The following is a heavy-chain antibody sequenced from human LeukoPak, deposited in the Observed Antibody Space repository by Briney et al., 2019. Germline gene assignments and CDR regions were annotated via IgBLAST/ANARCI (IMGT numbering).Heavy chain of an antibody. D-gene: IGHD3-22*01. CDR1: GDSISSGDYY. CDR2: IPSSGST. Sequence: SETLSLTCTVSGDSISSGDYYWSWIRPPPGKGLEWIWRIPSSGSTNYNPSPKSRVTISVDTSKNQFSLKLSSVTAAETAVYFCARGPYSYDSSGAFVIWGQGTMVTVSS. CDR3: ARGPYSYDSSGAFVI. V-gene: IGHV4-61*02. J-gene: IGHJ3*02.